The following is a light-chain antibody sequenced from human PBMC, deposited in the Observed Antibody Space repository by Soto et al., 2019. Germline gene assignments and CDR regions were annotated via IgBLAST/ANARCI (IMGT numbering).Light chain of an antibody. CDR1: QSVSSY. Sequence: EIVLTQSPATLSLSPGERATLSCRASQSVSSYLAWYQQKPGQAPRLLIYDASNKATGIPARFSGSGSGTVSPLTSRSLEPEDFAGYYCQQRSTTWTFGQGTKVEIK. CDR2: DAS. J-gene: IGKJ1*01. CDR3: QQRSTTWT. V-gene: IGKV3-11*01.